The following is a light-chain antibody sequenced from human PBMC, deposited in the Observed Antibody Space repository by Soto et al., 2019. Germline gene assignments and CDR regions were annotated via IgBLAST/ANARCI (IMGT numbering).Light chain of an antibody. CDR1: HDISIY. Sequence: DIQMTQSPSSLSASVGDRVTITCQASHDISIYLNWYQQKPGKAPKLLIYDASNLETGVPSSFSGGGSGTEFPFTISSLQPEDIGTYYCPLYDNLPNLTFGGGTKVEIK. CDR3: PLYDNLPNLT. V-gene: IGKV1-33*01. CDR2: DAS. J-gene: IGKJ4*02.